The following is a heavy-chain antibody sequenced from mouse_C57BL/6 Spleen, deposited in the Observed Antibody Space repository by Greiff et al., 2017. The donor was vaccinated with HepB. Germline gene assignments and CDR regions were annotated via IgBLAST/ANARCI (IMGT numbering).Heavy chain of an antibody. V-gene: IGHV5-4*03. J-gene: IGHJ1*03. CDR3: ARVYGSSGWYFDV. CDR2: ISDGGSYI. CDR1: GFTFSSYA. D-gene: IGHD1-1*01. Sequence: EVKLLESGGGLVKPGGSLKLSCAASGFTFSSYAMSWVRQTPEKRLEWVATISDGGSYIYYPDNVKGRFTISRDNAKNNLYLQMSHLKSEDTAMYYCARVYGSSGWYFDVWGTGTTVTVSS.